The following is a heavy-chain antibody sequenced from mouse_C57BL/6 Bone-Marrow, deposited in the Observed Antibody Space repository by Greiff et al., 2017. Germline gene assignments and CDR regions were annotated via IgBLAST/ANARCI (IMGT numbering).Heavy chain of an antibody. Sequence: QVQLQQSGAELVRPGTSVKVSCKASGYAFTNYLIEWVKQRPGQGLEWIGVINPGSGGTNYNEKFKGKATLTADKSSSTAYMQLSSLTSEDSAVYFCARSYGSSSAWFAYWGQGTLVTVSA. V-gene: IGHV1-54*01. CDR3: ARSYGSSSAWFAY. D-gene: IGHD1-1*01. J-gene: IGHJ3*01. CDR1: GYAFTNYL. CDR2: INPGSGGT.